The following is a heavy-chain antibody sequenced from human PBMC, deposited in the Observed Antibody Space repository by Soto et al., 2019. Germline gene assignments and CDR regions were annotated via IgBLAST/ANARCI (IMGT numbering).Heavy chain of an antibody. D-gene: IGHD3-16*02. V-gene: IGHV4-31*03. Sequence: QVQLQESGPGLVKPSQTLSLTCTVSGGSISSGGYYWSWIRQHPGKGLEWIGYIYYSGSTYYNPSLKSRVTIAVDTSKNQFSLKLSSVTAADTAVYYCARDRGITFGGVIVIRDAFDIWGQGTMVTVSS. CDR3: ARDRGITFGGVIVIRDAFDI. J-gene: IGHJ3*02. CDR2: IYYSGST. CDR1: GGSISSGGYY.